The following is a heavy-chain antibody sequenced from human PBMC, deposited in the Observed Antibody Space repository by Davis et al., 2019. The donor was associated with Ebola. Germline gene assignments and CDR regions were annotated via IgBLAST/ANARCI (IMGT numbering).Heavy chain of an antibody. J-gene: IGHJ4*02. V-gene: IGHV1-18*01. CDR3: AADSGYETHGGY. Sequence: ASVKVSCKASGGTFSSYTISWVRQAPGQGLEWMGWISAYNGNTNYAQKLQGRVTMTTDTSTSTAYMELRSLRSDDTAVYYCAADSGYETHGGYWGQGTLVTVSS. CDR1: GGTFSSYT. CDR2: ISAYNGNT. D-gene: IGHD5-12*01.